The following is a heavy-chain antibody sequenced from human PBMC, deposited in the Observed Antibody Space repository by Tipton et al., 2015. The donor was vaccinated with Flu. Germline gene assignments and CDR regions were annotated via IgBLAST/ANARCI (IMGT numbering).Heavy chain of an antibody. V-gene: IGHV4-30-4*01. CDR2: IYSSGAS. J-gene: IGHJ5*02. CDR3: ARRDYSNYVSEPKNWFHP. CDR1: GDSMNSDDYY. D-gene: IGHD4-11*01. Sequence: TLSLTCTVSGDSMNSDDYYWSWIRQPPGKGLEWIGYIYSSGASYHNPSLKSRVTISVDTSKNQFSLKLSSVTAADTAVYYCARRDYSNYVSEPKNWFHPWGQGTLVTVSS.